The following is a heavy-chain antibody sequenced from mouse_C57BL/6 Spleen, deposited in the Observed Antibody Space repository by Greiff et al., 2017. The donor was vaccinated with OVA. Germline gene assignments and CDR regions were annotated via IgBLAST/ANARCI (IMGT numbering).Heavy chain of an antibody. J-gene: IGHJ3*01. V-gene: IGHV3-6*01. Sequence: EVQVVESGPGLVKPSQSLSLTCSVTGYSITSGYYWNWIRQFPGNKLEWMGYISYDGSNNYNPSLKNRISITRDTSKNQFFLKLNSVTTEDTATYYCASLTTGFAYWGQGTLVTVSA. D-gene: IGHD1-1*01. CDR1: GYSITSGYY. CDR2: ISYDGSN. CDR3: ASLTTGFAY.